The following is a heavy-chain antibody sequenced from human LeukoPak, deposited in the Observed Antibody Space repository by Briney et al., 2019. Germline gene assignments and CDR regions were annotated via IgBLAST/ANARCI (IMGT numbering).Heavy chain of an antibody. D-gene: IGHD3-10*01. CDR1: GGSVSTYY. Sequence: SETLSLTCTVSGGSVSTYYWDWIRQPPGEGLEWIGNIFYSGSTYYSPSLKSRVTISLYTSRSQFSLKLNSVTAADTAVYYCAKSNGYGLVDIWGQGTMVTVSS. V-gene: IGHV4-39*07. J-gene: IGHJ3*02. CDR3: AKSNGYGLVDI. CDR2: IFYSGST.